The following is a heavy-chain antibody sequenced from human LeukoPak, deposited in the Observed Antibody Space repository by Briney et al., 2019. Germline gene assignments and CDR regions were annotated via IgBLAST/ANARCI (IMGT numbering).Heavy chain of an antibody. Sequence: PGGSLRLSCAPSGFTFSTNAISWVSPAAGKGREWVLVISGNDASTNYAEFVKGRFTISRDNSNSTLFMQMNSLRAEDTAVYYCARELGWLRYRDYWGQGTLVTVSS. J-gene: IGHJ4*02. CDR2: ISGNDAST. D-gene: IGHD5-12*01. CDR3: ARELGWLRYRDY. CDR1: GFTFSTNA. V-gene: IGHV3-23*01.